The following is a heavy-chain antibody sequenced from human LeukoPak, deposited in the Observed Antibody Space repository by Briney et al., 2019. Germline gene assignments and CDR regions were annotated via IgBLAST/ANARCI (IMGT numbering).Heavy chain of an antibody. V-gene: IGHV3-48*01. D-gene: IGHD1-26*01. Sequence: GGSLRLSCAASGFTFSSYSMNWVRQAPGKGLEWVSYISSSSSTIYYADSVKGRFTISRDNSKNTLYLQMNSLRAEDTAVYYCAKGREWELPLDYWGQGTLATVSS. CDR1: GFTFSSYS. CDR2: ISSSSSTI. J-gene: IGHJ4*02. CDR3: AKGREWELPLDY.